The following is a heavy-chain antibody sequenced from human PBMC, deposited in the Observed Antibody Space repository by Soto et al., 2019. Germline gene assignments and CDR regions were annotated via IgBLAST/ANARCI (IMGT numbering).Heavy chain of an antibody. Sequence: ETLSLTCAVYGGSVNGYYWNWIRQPPGKGLEWIGEINHTGGTHYNPSLKSRVTMSVDTSKNQFSLKLSSVTAADTAVYYCARGNRPHNWFDPWGQGTLVTVSS. CDR3: ARGNRPHNWFDP. CDR2: INHTGGT. J-gene: IGHJ5*02. CDR1: GGSVNGYY. V-gene: IGHV4-34*01.